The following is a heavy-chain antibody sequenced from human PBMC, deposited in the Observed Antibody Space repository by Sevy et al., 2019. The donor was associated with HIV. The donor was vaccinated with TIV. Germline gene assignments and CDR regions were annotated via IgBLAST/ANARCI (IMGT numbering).Heavy chain of an antibody. CDR1: GFTFSSYW. D-gene: IGHD6-19*01. J-gene: IGHJ4*02. CDR3: ARVAAGMGQQIDY. V-gene: IGHV3-74*01. CDR2: INSDGTNT. Sequence: GGSLRLSCAASGFTFSSYWMHWVRQAPGKGLVWVSRINSDGTNTNYADSVKGRFTISRDNAKNTLYLQMNSLRAEDRAVYYCARVAAGMGQQIDYWGQGTLVTVSS.